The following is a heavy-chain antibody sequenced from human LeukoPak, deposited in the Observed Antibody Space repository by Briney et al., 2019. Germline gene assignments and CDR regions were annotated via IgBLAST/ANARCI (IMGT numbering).Heavy chain of an antibody. CDR2: IYSGGST. Sequence: GGSLRLSRADSGFTLSSNYMSWVRPAPGKGLEWVSVIYSGGSTYYADYAKGRFTISRDNSKNTLYLQMINLRAEDTAVYYCARGGYCSGGSCYSWYFDLWGRGTLVTVSS. J-gene: IGHJ2*01. V-gene: IGHV3-53*01. CDR1: GFTLSSNY. D-gene: IGHD2-15*01. CDR3: ARGGYCSGGSCYSWYFDL.